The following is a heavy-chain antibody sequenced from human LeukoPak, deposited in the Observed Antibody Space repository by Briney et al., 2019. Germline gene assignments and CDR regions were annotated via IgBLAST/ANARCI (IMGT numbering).Heavy chain of an antibody. J-gene: IGHJ4*02. D-gene: IGHD5-12*01. CDR2: IYSGGST. CDR1: GFTFSSYA. V-gene: IGHV3-23*03. Sequence: GGSLRLSCAASGFTFSSYAMSWVRQAPGKGLEWVSVIYSGGSTYYADSVKGRYTISRDNDKNTLYLQMNSLRAEDTAVYYCARDPWNWGQGTLVTVSS. CDR3: ARDPWN.